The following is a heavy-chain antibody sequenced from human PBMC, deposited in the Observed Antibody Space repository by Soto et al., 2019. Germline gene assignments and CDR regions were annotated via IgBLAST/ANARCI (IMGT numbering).Heavy chain of an antibody. CDR2: IWYHGVDK. J-gene: IGHJ5*02. D-gene: IGHD2-15*01. CDR1: GFTFSRQA. Sequence: GGSLRLSCAASGFTFSRQAMHWVRQAPGRGLERVAVIWYHGVDKYYADSVKGRFTISRDNSKNTVYLQMNSLRGEDTAVYYCATGFLGLCTGGNCPLDPWGQGSLVTVSS. CDR3: ATGFLGLCTGGNCPLDP. V-gene: IGHV3-33*01.